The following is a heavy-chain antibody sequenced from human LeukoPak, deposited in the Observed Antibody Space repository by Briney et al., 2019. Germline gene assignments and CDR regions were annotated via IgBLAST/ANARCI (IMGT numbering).Heavy chain of an antibody. Sequence: SETLSLTCTVSGGSISSSSYYWGWIRQPPGKGLEWIGSIYYSGSTYYNPSLKSRVTISVDTSKNQFSLKLSSVTAADTAVYYCARDSGDSSGYYKGPYSGNFDYWGQGTLVTVSS. CDR2: IYYSGST. D-gene: IGHD3-22*01. CDR3: ARDSGDSSGYYKGPYSGNFDY. J-gene: IGHJ4*02. V-gene: IGHV4-39*07. CDR1: GGSISSSSYY.